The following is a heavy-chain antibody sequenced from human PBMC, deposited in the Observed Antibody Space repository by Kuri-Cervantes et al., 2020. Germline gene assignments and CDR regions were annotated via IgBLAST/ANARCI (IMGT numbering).Heavy chain of an antibody. CDR2: IYYSGST. CDR1: GGSISSGDYY. J-gene: IGHJ5*02. D-gene: IGHD3-22*01. V-gene: IGHV4-30-4*01. Sequence: LRLSCTVSGGSISSGDYYWSWIRQPPGKGLEWIGYIYYSGSTYYNPSLKSRVTISVDTSKNQFSLKLSSVTAADTAVYYCASWYYDSSGYPPDWFDPWGQGTLVTVSS. CDR3: ASWYYDSSGYPPDWFDP.